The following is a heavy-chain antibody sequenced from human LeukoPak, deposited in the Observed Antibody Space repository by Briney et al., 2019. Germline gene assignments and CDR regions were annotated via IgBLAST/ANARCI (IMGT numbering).Heavy chain of an antibody. V-gene: IGHV1-69*13. D-gene: IGHD4-17*01. CDR1: GGTFSSYA. CDR2: IIPIFGTA. J-gene: IGHJ4*02. CDR3: ARDRHYGDYLYYFDY. Sequence: SVKVSCKASGGTFSSYAISWVRQAPGQGLEWMGGIIPIFGTANYAQKFQGRVTITADESTSTAYMELSSLRSEDTAVYYCARDRHYGDYLYYFDYWGQGTLVTVSS.